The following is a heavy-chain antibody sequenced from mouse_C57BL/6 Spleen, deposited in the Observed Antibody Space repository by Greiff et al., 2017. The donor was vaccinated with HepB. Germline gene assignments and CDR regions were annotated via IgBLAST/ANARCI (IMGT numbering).Heavy chain of an antibody. J-gene: IGHJ2*01. Sequence: VQLQQSGAELVMPGASVKLSCKASGYTFTSYWMLWVKPRPGQGLEWIGEIDTSDSYTQYNQQFKGKSTLTVDQSSSTAYMQLSSLTSGASAFYYCAIWVGYGYFDYWGQCTTLTVSA. CDR2: IDTSDSYT. D-gene: IGHD2-2*01. CDR3: AIWVGYGYFDY. CDR1: GYTFTSYW. V-gene: IGHV1-69*01.